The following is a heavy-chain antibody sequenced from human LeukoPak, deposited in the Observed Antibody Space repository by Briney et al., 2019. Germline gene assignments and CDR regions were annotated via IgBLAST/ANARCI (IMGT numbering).Heavy chain of an antibody. CDR3: ARDYYDSSGYYYYMDV. D-gene: IGHD3-22*01. Sequence: SETLSLTCTVSGVSISSSNSYWGWIRQPPGKGLEWIGYIYYSGSTNYNPSLKSRVTISVDTSKNQFSLKLSSVTAADTAVYYCARDYYDSSGYYYYMDVWGKGTAVTVSS. CDR2: IYYSGST. J-gene: IGHJ6*03. V-gene: IGHV4-61*01. CDR1: GVSISSSNSY.